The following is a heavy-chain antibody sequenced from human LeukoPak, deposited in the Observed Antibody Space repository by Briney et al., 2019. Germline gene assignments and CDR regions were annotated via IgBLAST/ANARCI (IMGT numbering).Heavy chain of an antibody. V-gene: IGHV1-2*06. CDR3: ARVPERFGELLEHFDY. J-gene: IGHJ4*02. D-gene: IGHD3-10*01. CDR1: GYTFTGYY. Sequence: ASVKVSCKASGYTFTGYYMHWVRQAPGQGLEWMGRINPNSGGTNYAQKFQGRVTMTRDTSISTAYMELSRLRSDDTAVYYCARVPERFGELLEHFDYWGQGTLVTVSS. CDR2: INPNSGGT.